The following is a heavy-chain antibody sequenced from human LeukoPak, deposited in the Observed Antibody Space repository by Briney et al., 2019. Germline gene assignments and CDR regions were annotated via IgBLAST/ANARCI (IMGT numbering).Heavy chain of an antibody. CDR3: ARDIVVVPAVKYGMDV. CDR1: GFTFSSYS. Sequence: PGGSLRLSCAASGFTFSSYSMNWVRQAPGKGLEWVSSISSSSSYIYYADSVKGRFTISRDNAKNSLYLQMNSLRAEDTAVYYCARDIVVVPAVKYGMDVWGQGTTVTVSS. J-gene: IGHJ6*02. CDR2: ISSSSSYI. V-gene: IGHV3-21*01. D-gene: IGHD2-2*01.